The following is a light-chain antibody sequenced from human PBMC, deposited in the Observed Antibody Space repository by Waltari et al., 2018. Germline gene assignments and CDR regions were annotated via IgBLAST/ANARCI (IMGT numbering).Light chain of an antibody. J-gene: IGLJ2*01. CDR1: SSDVGTYKF. CDR3: NSYTTSGTVV. Sequence: QSALTQPASVSGSPGQSITISCTGTSSDVGTYKFVSWYHQHPGKVPKLIIYDATDRPSGVASRVSGSKSGNTASLTISGLQAEDEVDYYCNSYTTSGTVVFGGGTKLTVL. CDR2: DAT. V-gene: IGLV2-14*03.